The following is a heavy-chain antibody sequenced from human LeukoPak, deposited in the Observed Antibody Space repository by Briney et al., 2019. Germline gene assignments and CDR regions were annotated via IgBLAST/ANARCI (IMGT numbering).Heavy chain of an antibody. CDR2: IFASGST. Sequence: SETLSLTCTVSGASINSDYWTGVRQVAGKGLEWIGRIFASGSTNYNPYLRSRITMSVDTSKNQFSLDLSSVTAADTGVYYCVRGWAPRGEKSSFASWGQGTLVTVSS. D-gene: IGHD3-10*01. CDR1: GASINSDY. V-gene: IGHV4-4*07. CDR3: VRGWAPRGEKSSFAS. J-gene: IGHJ4*02.